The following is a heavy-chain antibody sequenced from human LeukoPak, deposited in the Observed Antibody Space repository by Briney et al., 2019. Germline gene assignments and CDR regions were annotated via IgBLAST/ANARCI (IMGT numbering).Heavy chain of an antibody. J-gene: IGHJ4*02. V-gene: IGHV3-33*01. D-gene: IGHD3-16*02. CDR1: GFTFSSYG. CDR2: IWYDGSNK. CDR3: ARDPGSYQVY. Sequence: GGSLRLSCAASGFTFSSYGMHWVRQAPSKGLEWVAVIWYDGSNKYYADSVKGRFTISRDNSKNTLYLQMNSLRAEDTAVYYCARDPGSYQVYWGQGTLVTVSS.